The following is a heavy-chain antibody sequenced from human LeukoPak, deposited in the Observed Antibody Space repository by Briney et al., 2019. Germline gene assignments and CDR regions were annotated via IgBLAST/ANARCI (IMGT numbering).Heavy chain of an antibody. D-gene: IGHD1-26*01. Sequence: SETLSLTCTVSGASISGSGYYRGWIRQPPGKGLEWIGSIYSSGSTYYNASLQSRVTISIETSKNQISLRLNSVTAADTAMYYCAKSGGYGLIDYWGQGTLVTVSS. CDR1: GASISGSGYY. CDR2: IYSSGST. V-gene: IGHV4-39*01. CDR3: AKSGGYGLIDY. J-gene: IGHJ4*02.